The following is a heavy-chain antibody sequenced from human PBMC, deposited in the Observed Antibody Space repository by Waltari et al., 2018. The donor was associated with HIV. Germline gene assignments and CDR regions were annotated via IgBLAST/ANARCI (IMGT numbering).Heavy chain of an antibody. CDR2: FSVYNRNT. CDR3: ASGSALLRGVPDYYFEY. CDR1: GLTFISFG. V-gene: IGHV1-18*01. J-gene: IGHJ4*02. Sequence: QVQLVQSGAEVKKPGASVKVACRASGLTFISFGVNWVRQAPGQGLEWMGWFSVYNRNTNSAQKFQGRVTLTTDTSTTTAYMELRNLRSDDTAVYYCASGSALLRGVPDYYFEYWGQGTLVTVSS. D-gene: IGHD3-3*01.